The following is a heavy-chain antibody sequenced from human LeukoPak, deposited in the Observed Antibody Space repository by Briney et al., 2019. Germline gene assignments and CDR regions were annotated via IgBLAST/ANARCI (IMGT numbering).Heavy chain of an antibody. CDR2: ITSNGGST. D-gene: IGHD2-15*01. Sequence: TGGSLRLSCAASGFTFSSYAMHWVRQAPGKGLEYVSAITSNGGSTHYANSVKGRFTISRDNSKSTLYLQMGSLRAEDMAVYYCARASYCSGGSCYSANWGQGTLVTVSS. V-gene: IGHV3-64*01. CDR3: ARASYCSGGSCYSAN. J-gene: IGHJ4*02. CDR1: GFTFSSYA.